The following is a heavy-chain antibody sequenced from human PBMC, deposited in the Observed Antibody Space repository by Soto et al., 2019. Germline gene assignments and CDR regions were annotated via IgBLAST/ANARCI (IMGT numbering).Heavy chain of an antibody. CDR2: ITSDTKTI. D-gene: IGHD6-19*01. V-gene: IGHV3-48*02. CDR1: GFRFSIYS. CDR3: ARSVEGHFDY. J-gene: IGHJ4*02. Sequence: EVQLVESGGALVQRGGSLTLSCAASGFRFSIYSMNWVRQAPGKGLEWSAYITSDTKTIKYAESVKGRFTISRDNDKNSVYLQMDNLSDEDTDVYYCARSVEGHFDYWGQGTVVTVSS.